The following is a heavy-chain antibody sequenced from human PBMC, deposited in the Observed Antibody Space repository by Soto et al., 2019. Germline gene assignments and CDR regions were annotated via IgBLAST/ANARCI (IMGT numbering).Heavy chain of an antibody. Sequence: ASVKVSCKASGYTFTGYYMHWVRQAPGQGLEWMGRINPNSGGTNYAQKFQGWVTMTRDTSISTAYMELSRLRSDDTAVYYCARGGNYDILTGYYGYYYYYYMDVWGKGTTVTVSS. V-gene: IGHV1-2*04. CDR3: ARGGNYDILTGYYGYYYYYYMDV. J-gene: IGHJ6*03. CDR1: GYTFTGYY. CDR2: INPNSGGT. D-gene: IGHD3-9*01.